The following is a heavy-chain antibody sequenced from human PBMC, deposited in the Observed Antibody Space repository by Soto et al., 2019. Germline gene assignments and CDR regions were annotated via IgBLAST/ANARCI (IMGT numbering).Heavy chain of an antibody. CDR3: ARSQGSSTSLEIYYYYYYGMDV. V-gene: IGHV1-69*13. CDR1: GGTFSSYA. CDR2: IIPISETT. J-gene: IGHJ6*02. D-gene: IGHD2-2*01. Sequence: SVKVSCKASGGTFSSYAISWVRQAPGQGLEWMGGIIPISETTNYAQKLQGRVTITADESKSTAYMELSSLRSEDTAVYYCARSQGSSTSLEIYYYYYYGMDVWGQGTTVTVSS.